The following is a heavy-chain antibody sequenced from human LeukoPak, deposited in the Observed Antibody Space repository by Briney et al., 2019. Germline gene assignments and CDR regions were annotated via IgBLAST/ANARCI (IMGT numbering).Heavy chain of an antibody. V-gene: IGHV3-15*01. D-gene: IGHD3-16*02. J-gene: IGHJ4*02. CDR2: IKSKTDGETT. Sequence: GGSLRLSCAASGFRFNTFWMSWVRQAPGKGLEWVARIKSKTDGETTDYAAPVKGRFTISRDDSKNTLYLQMNSLKTEDTAVYYCTTDYYDYVWGSYRPDYWGQGTLVTVSS. CDR1: GFRFNTFW. CDR3: TTDYYDYVWGSYRPDY.